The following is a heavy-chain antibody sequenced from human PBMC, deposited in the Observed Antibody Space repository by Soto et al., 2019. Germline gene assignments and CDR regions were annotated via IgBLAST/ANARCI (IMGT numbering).Heavy chain of an antibody. CDR3: ASVRWCGSGNSINWFDT. CDR1: GFTVSTYY. V-gene: IGHV3-11*01. D-gene: IGHD3-10*01. Sequence: LRLSCAASGFTVSTYYMSWVRQAPGEGHELHRGLEWISSLLISGSTKYYADSVKGRFTISRDNAKNSLYLQMNSLRAEDTAVYYCASVRWCGSGNSINWFDTGGQGTLVTVSS. CDR2: LLISGSTK. J-gene: IGHJ5*02.